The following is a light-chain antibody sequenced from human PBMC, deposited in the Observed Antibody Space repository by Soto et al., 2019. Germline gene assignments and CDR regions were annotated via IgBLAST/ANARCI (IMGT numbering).Light chain of an antibody. CDR2: KAS. CDR1: QSISSW. Sequence: DLQMTQSPSTLSASVGDRVTITCRASQSISSWLAWYQQKPGKAPKLLIYKASSLESGVPSRLLGSGSGTEFTLTISSLQPDDFATYYCQQYTSYSETFGQGTKVEIK. J-gene: IGKJ1*01. CDR3: QQYTSYSET. V-gene: IGKV1-5*03.